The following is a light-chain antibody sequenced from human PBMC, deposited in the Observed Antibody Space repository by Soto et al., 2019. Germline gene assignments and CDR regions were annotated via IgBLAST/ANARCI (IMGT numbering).Light chain of an antibody. CDR2: GAS. Sequence: EIVLTQSPGILSLSPGERASLSCRASQSVSNDFLAWYQQKPGQAPRLLIYGASSRATGIPDRFSGSGSGTDFTLTISRLEPEDFAVYYCHQYGSSPSTFGQGTKVDIK. J-gene: IGKJ1*01. CDR3: HQYGSSPST. V-gene: IGKV3-20*01. CDR1: QSVSNDF.